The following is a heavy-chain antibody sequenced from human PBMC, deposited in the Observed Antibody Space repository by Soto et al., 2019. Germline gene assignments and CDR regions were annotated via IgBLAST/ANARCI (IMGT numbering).Heavy chain of an antibody. CDR3: ARERPDGSRLDP. V-gene: IGHV4-30-4*01. J-gene: IGHJ5*02. CDR2: IYYSGST. Sequence: LSLTCTVSGGSISSGDYYWRWIRQPPGKGLEWIGYIYYSGSTYYNPSLKSRVTISVDTSKNQFSLKLSSVTAADTAVYYCARERPDGSRLDPWGQGTLVTVSS. D-gene: IGHD6-13*01. CDR1: GGSISSGDYY.